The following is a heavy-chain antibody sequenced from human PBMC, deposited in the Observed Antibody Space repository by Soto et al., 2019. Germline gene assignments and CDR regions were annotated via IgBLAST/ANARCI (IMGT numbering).Heavy chain of an antibody. CDR3: ARDEWSFDFWSGYYDY. Sequence: GASVKVSCKASGYTFTSYGISWVRQAPGQGLEWMGWISAYNGNTNYAQKLQGRVTMTTDTSTSTAYMELRSLRSDDTAVYYCARDEWSFDFWSGYYDYWGQGTLVTVSS. V-gene: IGHV1-18*01. CDR1: GYTFTSYG. J-gene: IGHJ4*02. D-gene: IGHD3-3*01. CDR2: ISAYNGNT.